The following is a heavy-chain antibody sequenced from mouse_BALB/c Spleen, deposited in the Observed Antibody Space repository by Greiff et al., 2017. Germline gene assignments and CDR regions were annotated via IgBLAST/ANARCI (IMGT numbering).Heavy chain of an antibody. D-gene: IGHD2-1*01. V-gene: IGHV1-55*01. CDR2: IYPGSGST. CDR1: GYNFTSYW. CDR3: ARYGNDYAMDY. J-gene: IGHJ4*01. Sequence: QVQLQQPGAELVKPGTSVKLSCKASGYNFTSYWINWVKLRPGQGLEWIGDIYPGSGSTNYNEKFKSKATLTVDTSSSTAYMQLSSLASEDSALYYCARYGNDYAMDYWGQGTSVTVSS.